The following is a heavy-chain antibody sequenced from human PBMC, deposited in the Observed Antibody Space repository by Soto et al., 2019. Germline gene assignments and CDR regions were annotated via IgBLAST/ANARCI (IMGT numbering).Heavy chain of an antibody. Sequence: SETLSLTCTVSGGSISSSSYYWGWIRQPPGKGLEWIGSIYYSGSTCYNPSLKSRVTISVDTSKNQFSLKLSSVTAADTAVYYCARSRIAAHIDYWGQGTLVTVSS. D-gene: IGHD6-13*01. CDR1: GGSISSSSYY. CDR3: ARSRIAAHIDY. J-gene: IGHJ4*02. V-gene: IGHV4-39*01. CDR2: IYYSGST.